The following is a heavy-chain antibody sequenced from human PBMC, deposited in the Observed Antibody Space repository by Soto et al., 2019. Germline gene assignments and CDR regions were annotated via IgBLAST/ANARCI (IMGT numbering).Heavy chain of an antibody. J-gene: IGHJ5*02. CDR3: AREHSSSSLWFDP. Sequence: SVKVSCKASGGTFSSYAISWVRQAPGQGLEWMGGIIPIFGTANYAQKFQGRVTITADESTSTAYMELSSLRSEDTAVYYCAREHSSSSLWFDPWGQGTLVTVSS. V-gene: IGHV1-69*13. CDR2: IIPIFGTA. D-gene: IGHD6-6*01. CDR1: GGTFSSYA.